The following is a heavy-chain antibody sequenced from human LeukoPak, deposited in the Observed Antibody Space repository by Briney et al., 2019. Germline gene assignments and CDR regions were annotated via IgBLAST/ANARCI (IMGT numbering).Heavy chain of an antibody. V-gene: IGHV4-59*01. CDR2: IYYSGST. J-gene: IGHJ4*02. Sequence: PSETLSLTCTVSGGSISSYYWSWIRQPPGKGLEWIGYIYYSGSTNYNPSLKSRVTISVDTSKNQFSLKLSSVTAADTAVYYCVSSSPAPFDYWGQGTLVTVSS. CDR3: VSSSPAPFDY. CDR1: GGSISSYY.